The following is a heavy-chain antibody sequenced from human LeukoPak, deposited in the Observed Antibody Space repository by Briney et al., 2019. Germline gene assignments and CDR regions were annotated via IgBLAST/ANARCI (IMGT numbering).Heavy chain of an antibody. D-gene: IGHD6-13*01. J-gene: IGHJ3*02. CDR3: ATSAGYSSSWGAFDI. CDR2: IYGGGST. CDR1: EFTFSDYF. V-gene: IGHV3-53*01. Sequence: GGSLRLSCAASEFTFSDYFMSWIRQAPGKGLEWVSVIYGGGSTYYADSVKGRFTISRDYSKNTLYLQMNSLRAEDTAVYYCATSAGYSSSWGAFDIWGQGTMVTVSS.